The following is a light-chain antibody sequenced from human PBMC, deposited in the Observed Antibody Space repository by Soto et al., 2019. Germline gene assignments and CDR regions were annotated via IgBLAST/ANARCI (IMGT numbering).Light chain of an antibody. J-gene: IGKJ5*01. CDR1: ETVSSY. CDR2: DAS. CDR3: QQRSNWPHSIT. V-gene: IGKV3-11*01. Sequence: DIVLTQSPVTLSLSPGDRATLSCRASETVSSYLLWYQQKPGQDPRLLIYDASERATGIPARFSGSGSETDFTLTISSLEPEDFAVYYCQQRSNWPHSITFGQGTRLEIK.